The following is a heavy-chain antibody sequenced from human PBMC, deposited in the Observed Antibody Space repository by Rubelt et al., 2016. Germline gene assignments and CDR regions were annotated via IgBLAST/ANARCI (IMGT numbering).Heavy chain of an antibody. CDR2: ISSSSSTI. V-gene: IGHV3-48*04. Sequence: WVRQAPGKGLEWVSYISSSSSTIYYADSVKGRFTISRDNAKNSLYLQMNSLRAEDTAVYYCATPRYCSSTSCYRERHAFDIWGQGTMVTVSS. CDR3: ATPRYCSSTSCYRERHAFDI. D-gene: IGHD2-2*01. J-gene: IGHJ3*02.